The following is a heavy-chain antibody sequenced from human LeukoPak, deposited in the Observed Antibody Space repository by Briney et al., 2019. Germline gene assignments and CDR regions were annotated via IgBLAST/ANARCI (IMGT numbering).Heavy chain of an antibody. D-gene: IGHD6-19*01. V-gene: IGHV1-24*01. CDR2: FDPEDGET. J-gene: IGHJ4*02. Sequence: ASVKVSCRVSGFTLTELSMRWVRQAPGKGLEWMGGFDPEDGETIYAQKFQGRVSMTEDTSTDTAYMELSSLRSEDTAVYYCATSSSIAVAPRYFDYWGQGTLVTVSS. CDR1: GFTLTELS. CDR3: ATSSSIAVAPRYFDY.